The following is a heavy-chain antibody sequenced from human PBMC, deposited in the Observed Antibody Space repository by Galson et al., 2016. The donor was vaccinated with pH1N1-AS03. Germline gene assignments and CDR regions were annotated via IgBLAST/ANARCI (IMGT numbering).Heavy chain of an antibody. CDR1: GFTFSSSN. Sequence: SLRLSCAASGFTFSSSNMNWVRQAPGEGLEWVSYIISSSSTIYYVDSVKGRFTISRDNAKSSLYLQMHSLRAEDTDVYYCARTHHGDYAYYGMDVWGQGTTVTVSS. D-gene: IGHD4-17*01. J-gene: IGHJ6*02. CDR2: IISSSSTI. CDR3: ARTHHGDYAYYGMDV. V-gene: IGHV3-48*01.